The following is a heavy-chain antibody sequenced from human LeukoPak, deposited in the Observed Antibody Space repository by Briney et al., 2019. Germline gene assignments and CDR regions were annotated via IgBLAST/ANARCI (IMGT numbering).Heavy chain of an antibody. D-gene: IGHD1-1*01. Sequence: GGSLRLSCAASGFSFSNYAMSWVRKAPARGPEWVSSLRGDGETFYADSVKGRFTLSRDDSRSTVYLQLNNLRVEDTAIYYCAKASWVSNAAALWWGQGTQVTVSS. CDR2: LRGDGET. V-gene: IGHV3-23*01. CDR1: GFSFSNYA. CDR3: AKASWVSNAAALW. J-gene: IGHJ4*02.